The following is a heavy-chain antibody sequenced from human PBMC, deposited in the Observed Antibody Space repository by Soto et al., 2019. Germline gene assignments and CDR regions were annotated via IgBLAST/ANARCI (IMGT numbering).Heavy chain of an antibody. D-gene: IGHD1-26*01. J-gene: IGHJ6*02. CDR2: INPNSGGT. V-gene: IGHV1-2*02. CDR1: GYTFTGYY. CDR3: AKPLVGSPYYYYGMDV. Sequence: GASVKVSCKASGYTFTGYYMHWVRQAPGQGLEWMGWINPNSGGTNYAQKFQGRVTMTRDTSISTAYMELSRLRSDDTAVYYCAKPLVGSPYYYYGMDVWGQGTTVTAP.